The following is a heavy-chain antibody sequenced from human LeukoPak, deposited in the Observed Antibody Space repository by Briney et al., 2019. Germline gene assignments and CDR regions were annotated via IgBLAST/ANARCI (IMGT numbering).Heavy chain of an antibody. J-gene: IGHJ4*02. CDR3: ARDGTVYSSSWYGN. Sequence: GGSLRLSCAASGFTFDDYAMGWVRQAPGKGLEWVGFIRSKTYGGTPEYGASVKGRFTISGDGSRGIVYLQMNSLKMEDTAVYYCARDGTVYSSSWYGNWGQGTLVTVSS. CDR2: IRSKTYGGTP. CDR1: GFTFDDYA. V-gene: IGHV3-49*04. D-gene: IGHD2-2*01.